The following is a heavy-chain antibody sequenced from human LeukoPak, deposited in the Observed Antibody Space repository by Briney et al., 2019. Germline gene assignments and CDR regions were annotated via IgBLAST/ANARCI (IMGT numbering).Heavy chain of an antibody. D-gene: IGHD3-22*01. CDR1: GGSISSSPYY. CDR3: ARAVTYYYDSSGYYDFDY. V-gene: IGHV4-39*07. CDR2: IYDSGSA. J-gene: IGHJ4*02. Sequence: SETLSLTCSVSGGSISSSPYYWGWIRQPPGKGLEWIGSIYDSGSAYYNPSLKSRVTISVDTSQNQFSLKLSSVTAADTAVYYCARAVTYYYDSSGYYDFDYWGQGTLVTVSS.